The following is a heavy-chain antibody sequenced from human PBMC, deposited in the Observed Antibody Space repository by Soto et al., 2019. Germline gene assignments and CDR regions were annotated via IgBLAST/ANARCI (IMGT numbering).Heavy chain of an antibody. CDR1: GFTFSAYW. CDR2: ISDDGSTT. J-gene: IGHJ4*02. Sequence: TGGSLRLSCEVSGFTFSAYWMHWVRQVPGKGLIWVSRISDDGSTTTYADSVKGRFTISRDNAKNTLYLQMNSLRADDTGLYYCTRGPRVSSTGTGAHWGRGTLVTVSS. CDR3: TRGPRVSSTGTGAH. D-gene: IGHD1-1*01. V-gene: IGHV3-74*01.